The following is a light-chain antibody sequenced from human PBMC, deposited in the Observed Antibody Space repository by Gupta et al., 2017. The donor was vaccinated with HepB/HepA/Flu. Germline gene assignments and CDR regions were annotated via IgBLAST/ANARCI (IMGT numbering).Light chain of an antibody. V-gene: IGKV1-17*01. CDR3: LQHNSFPYT. J-gene: IGKJ2*01. CDR2: AAS. CDR1: QGIRND. Sequence: DIPMTQSPSSLSAAVGDRVTITCRASQGIRNDLSWYQQKPGKAPKRLIYAASSFQSGVPSRFSGSGSGTEFTLTISSLQPEDFATYYFLQHNSFPYTFGQGTKLEIK.